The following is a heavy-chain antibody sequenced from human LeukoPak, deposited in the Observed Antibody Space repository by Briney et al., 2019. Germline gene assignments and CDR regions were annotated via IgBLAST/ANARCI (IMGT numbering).Heavy chain of an antibody. Sequence: ASVKVSCKASGYTFTAYYMHWVRQAPGQGLEWMGWINPNSGGTNYAQKFQGRVTITRNTSISTAYMELSSLRSEDTAVYYCARARSGSYPGWFDPWGQGTLVTVSS. CDR1: GYTFTAYY. V-gene: IGHV1-2*02. D-gene: IGHD1-26*01. CDR2: INPNSGGT. CDR3: ARARSGSYPGWFDP. J-gene: IGHJ5*02.